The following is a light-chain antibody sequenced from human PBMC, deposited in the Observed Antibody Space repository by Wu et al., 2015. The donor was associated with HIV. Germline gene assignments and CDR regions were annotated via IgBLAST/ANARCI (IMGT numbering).Light chain of an antibody. J-gene: IGKJ4*01. CDR3: QQSYPTPFT. CDR1: QSISSY. V-gene: IGKV1-39*01. CDR2: AAS. Sequence: DIQMTQSPSSLSASVGDRVTITCRASQSISSYLNWYQQKPGKAPKLLIYAASSLQSGIPSRFSGSGSGTDFTLTISSLQPEDFATYYCQQSYPTPFTFGGGTKVE.